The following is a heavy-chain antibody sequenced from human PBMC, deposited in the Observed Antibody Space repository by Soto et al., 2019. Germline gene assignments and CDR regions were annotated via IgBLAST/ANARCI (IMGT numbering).Heavy chain of an antibody. V-gene: IGHV1-2*02. D-gene: IGHD3-22*01. CDR3: ARDPFYDSSGYPYYYGMDV. CDR1: GYGFTGYY. J-gene: IGHJ6*02. CDR2: INPNSGGT. Sequence: ASSAKVSCKGAGYGFTGYYMHWVRQAPGQGLEWMGWINPNSGGTNYAQKFQGRVTMTRDTSISTAYMELSRLRSDDTAVYYCARDPFYDSSGYPYYYGMDVWGQGTTVTFSS.